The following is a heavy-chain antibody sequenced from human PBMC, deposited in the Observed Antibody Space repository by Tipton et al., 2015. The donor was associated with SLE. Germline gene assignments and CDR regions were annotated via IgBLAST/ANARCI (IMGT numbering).Heavy chain of an antibody. CDR2: IYYSGST. J-gene: IGHJ5*02. V-gene: IGHV4-59*01. D-gene: IGHD6-19*01. Sequence: TLSLTCTVSGGSISSYYWSWIRQPPGKGLEWIGYIYYSGSTNYNPSLKSRFTISVDTSKNQFSLKLSSATAADTAVYYCAREEYSSGWTEVHGFVPWGQGTLVTVSS. CDR1: GGSISSYY. CDR3: AREEYSSGWTEVHGFVP.